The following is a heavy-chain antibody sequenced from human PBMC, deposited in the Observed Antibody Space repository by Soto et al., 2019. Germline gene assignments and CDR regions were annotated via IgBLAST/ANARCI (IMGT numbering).Heavy chain of an antibody. Sequence: QVQLVQSGAEVKKPGSSVKVSCKASGGTFSSYAISWVRQAPGQGLEWMGGIIPIFGTANYAQKFQGRVTITADESTSTAYRELSSLRSEDTAVYYCASHLKYYYDSSGYTDPTNSFDYWGQGTLVTVSS. D-gene: IGHD3-22*01. CDR3: ASHLKYYYDSSGYTDPTNSFDY. V-gene: IGHV1-69*12. J-gene: IGHJ4*02. CDR2: IIPIFGTA. CDR1: GGTFSSYA.